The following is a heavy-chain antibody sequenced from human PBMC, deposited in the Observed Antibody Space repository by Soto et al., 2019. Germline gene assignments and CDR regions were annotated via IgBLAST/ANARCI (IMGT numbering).Heavy chain of an antibody. D-gene: IGHD4-17*01. J-gene: IGHJ6*03. CDR1: GGSISSSSYY. CDR3: ARSRLMGSDYGDYRIKTDYYYYMDV. CDR2: IYYSGST. V-gene: IGHV4-39*01. Sequence: SETLSLTCTVSGGSISSSSYYWGWIRQPPGKGLEWIGSIYYSGSTYYNPSLKSRVTISVDTSKNQFSLKLSSVTAADTAVYYCARSRLMGSDYGDYRIKTDYYYYMDVWGKGTTVTVSS.